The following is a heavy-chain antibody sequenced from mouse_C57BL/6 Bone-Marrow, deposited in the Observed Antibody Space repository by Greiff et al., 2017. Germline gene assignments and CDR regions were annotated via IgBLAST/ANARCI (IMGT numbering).Heavy chain of an antibody. D-gene: IGHD1-1*01. CDR1: GYTFTDYE. Sequence: VKLMESGAELVRPGASVTLSCKASGYTFTDYEMHWVKQTPVHGLEWIGAIDPETGGTAYNQKFKGKAILTADKSSSTAYMELRSLTSEDSAVYDCTREDYYGSSSWFAYWGQGTLVTVSA. CDR3: TREDYYGSSSWFAY. J-gene: IGHJ3*01. V-gene: IGHV1-15*01. CDR2: IDPETGGT.